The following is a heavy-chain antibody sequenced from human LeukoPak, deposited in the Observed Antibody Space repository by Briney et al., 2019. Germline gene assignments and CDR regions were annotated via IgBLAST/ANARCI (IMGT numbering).Heavy chain of an antibody. D-gene: IGHD5-12*01. CDR1: GGSISSTNYY. J-gene: IGHJ5*02. V-gene: IGHV4-39*01. CDR2: ISYSGST. Sequence: SETLSLTCTVSGGSISSTNYYWAWNRQPPGKGLEWIGSISYSGSTYYNPSLKSRVTISVDTSKNQFYLRLSSVTAADTAVYYCARHSGYALYNWFDPWGQGTLVTVSS. CDR3: ARHSGYALYNWFDP.